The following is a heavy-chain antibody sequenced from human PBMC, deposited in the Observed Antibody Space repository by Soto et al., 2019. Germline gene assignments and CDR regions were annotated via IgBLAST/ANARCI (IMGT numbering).Heavy chain of an antibody. J-gene: IGHJ4*02. V-gene: IGHV3-72*01. Sequence: SGFIFSDHYMDWVRQAPGKGLEWVGRSRNKPNSYTTEYAASVRGRFTISRDDSKTSLYLQMNSLKTEDTALYYCATGTVGAMDYWGQGTLVTVSS. D-gene: IGHD1-26*01. CDR3: ATGTVGAMDY. CDR1: GFIFSDHY. CDR2: SRNKPNSYTT.